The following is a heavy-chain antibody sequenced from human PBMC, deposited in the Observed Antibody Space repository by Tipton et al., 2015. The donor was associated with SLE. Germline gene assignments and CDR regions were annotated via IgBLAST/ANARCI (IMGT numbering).Heavy chain of an antibody. CDR1: GGSINSGGYS. CDR2: IYHDGST. CDR3: ATEGGNWFDP. V-gene: IGHV4-30-2*01. J-gene: IGHJ5*02. Sequence: TLSLTCAVSGGSINSGGYSWSWIRQPPGKGLEWIGYIYHDGSTNYNPSLKSRVSISIDTSKNHFSLNLSSVTAADTAVYYCATEGGNWFDPWGQGILVTVSS. D-gene: IGHD2-15*01.